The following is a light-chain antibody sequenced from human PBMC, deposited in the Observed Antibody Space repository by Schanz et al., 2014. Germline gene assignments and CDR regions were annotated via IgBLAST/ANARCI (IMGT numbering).Light chain of an antibody. CDR3: QSYDSSLNFSGV. CDR1: SSNIGSNT. J-gene: IGLJ3*02. Sequence: QSVLTQPPSASGTPGQRVTISCSGSSSNIGSNTVNWYQQLPGTAPKLLIYSNNQRPSGVPDRFSGSKSGTSASLAITGLRSEDEALYYCQSYDSSLNFSGVFGGGTKLTVL. CDR2: SNN. V-gene: IGLV1-44*01.